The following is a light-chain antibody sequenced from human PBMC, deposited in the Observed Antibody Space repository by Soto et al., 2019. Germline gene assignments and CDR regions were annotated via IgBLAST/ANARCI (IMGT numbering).Light chain of an antibody. CDR3: QKYDSART. J-gene: IGKJ1*01. V-gene: IGKV1-27*01. CDR2: AAS. Sequence: DIQMTQSPSSLSASVGDRVTITCRASQGISNALAWYQQRPGKVPKLLMYAASTLQSGVPSRFSGSGSGTDFTLTISSLQPEDVATYYCQKYDSARTFGQGTKVDIK. CDR1: QGISNA.